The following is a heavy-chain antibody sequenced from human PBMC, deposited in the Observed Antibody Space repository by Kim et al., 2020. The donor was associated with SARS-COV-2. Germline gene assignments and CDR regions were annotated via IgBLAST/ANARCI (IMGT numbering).Heavy chain of an antibody. V-gene: IGHV1-69*04. D-gene: IGHD3-3*01. CDR3: ARGHDFWSGVDY. J-gene: IGHJ4*02. Sequence: NYAQKFQGRVTITADKSTSTAYMELSSLRSEDTAVYYCARGHDFWSGVDYWGQGTLVTVSS.